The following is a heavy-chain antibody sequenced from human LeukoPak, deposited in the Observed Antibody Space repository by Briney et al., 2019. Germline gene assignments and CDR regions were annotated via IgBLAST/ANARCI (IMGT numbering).Heavy chain of an antibody. Sequence: GGSLRLSCATSGFTFSRYNMNWVRQAPGKGLEWVSSITSSSIYKYYADSMKGRFTISRGNAKNSLYLQMDSLRAEDTAVYYCARSSRELGGYAPWELMPPFDYWGQGTLVTVSS. CDR3: ARSSRELGGYAPWELMPPFDY. CDR2: ITSSSIYK. V-gene: IGHV3-21*01. CDR1: GFTFSRYN. J-gene: IGHJ4*02. D-gene: IGHD1-7*01.